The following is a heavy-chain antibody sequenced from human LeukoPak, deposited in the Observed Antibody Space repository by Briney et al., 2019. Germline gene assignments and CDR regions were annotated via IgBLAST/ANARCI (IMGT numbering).Heavy chain of an antibody. J-gene: IGHJ5*02. CDR1: GYTFTSYG. D-gene: IGHD1-26*01. V-gene: IGHV1-46*01. CDR2: ITPSGGST. Sequence: SVKVSCKASGYTFTSYGINWVRQAPGQGLEWLGLITPSGGSTWYAQKFQGRVTMTRDMSTSTDYMELSSLRSEDTAVYYCARDNSVGDYAWWFDPWGQGTLVTVSS. CDR3: ARDNSVGDYAWWFDP.